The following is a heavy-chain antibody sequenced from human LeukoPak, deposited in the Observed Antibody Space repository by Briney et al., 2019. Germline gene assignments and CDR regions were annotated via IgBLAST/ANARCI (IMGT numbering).Heavy chain of an antibody. CDR2: IYTSGST. D-gene: IGHD3-22*01. CDR3: ARSKRVWDSSGYYEY. V-gene: IGHV4-61*02. Sequence: SQTLSLTCTVSGGSISSGSYYWSCIRQPAGKGLEWIGRIYTSGSTNYNPSLKSRVTISVDTSKNQFSLKLSSVTAADTAVYYCARSKRVWDSSGYYEYWGQGTLVTVSS. J-gene: IGHJ4*02. CDR1: GGSISSGSYY.